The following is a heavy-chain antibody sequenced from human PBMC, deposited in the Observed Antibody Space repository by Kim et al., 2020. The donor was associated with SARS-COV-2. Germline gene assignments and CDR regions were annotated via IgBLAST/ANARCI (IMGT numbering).Heavy chain of an antibody. Sequence: GGSLRLSCATSGFTFSDHFMNWVRQAPGKGLEWVGRSRNKANSYTTEYAASVKGRFTISRDESKNSLYLQMTSLKTEDTAVYYCARMAYCGGDCYARYFDDWGQGTLVTVSS. J-gene: IGHJ4*02. CDR2: SRNKANSYTT. CDR3: ARMAYCGGDCYARYFDD. D-gene: IGHD2-21*01. CDR1: GFTFSDHF. V-gene: IGHV3-72*01.